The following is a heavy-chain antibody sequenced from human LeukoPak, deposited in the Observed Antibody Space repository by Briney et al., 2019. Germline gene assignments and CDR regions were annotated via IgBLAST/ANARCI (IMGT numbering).Heavy chain of an antibody. Sequence: PSETLSLTCAVYGGSFSGYYWSWIRQPPGKGLEWIGEINHSGSTNYNPSFKSRVTISVDTSKNQFSLKLSSVTAADTAVYYCARRLLRGYSGYPPTADGAFDIWGQGTMVTVSS. CDR3: ARRLLRGYSGYPPTADGAFDI. V-gene: IGHV4-34*01. J-gene: IGHJ3*02. CDR2: INHSGST. D-gene: IGHD5-12*01. CDR1: GGSFSGYY.